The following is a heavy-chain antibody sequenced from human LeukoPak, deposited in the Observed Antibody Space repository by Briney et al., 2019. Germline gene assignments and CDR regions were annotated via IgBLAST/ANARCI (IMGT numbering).Heavy chain of an antibody. V-gene: IGHV3-23*01. CDR3: AKNRGHCVDGVCHNYYYMDV. Sequence: PGGSLRLSCAASGFTFSSFAMTWVRQAPGKGLEWVSTVSGSAGRTDYADSVKGRFTNSRDNLKNTLYLQMNGLRAEDTAVYYCAKNRGHCVDGVCHNYYYMDVWGRGTTVTVSS. D-gene: IGHD2-8*02. CDR1: GFTFSSFA. J-gene: IGHJ6*03. CDR2: VSGSAGRT.